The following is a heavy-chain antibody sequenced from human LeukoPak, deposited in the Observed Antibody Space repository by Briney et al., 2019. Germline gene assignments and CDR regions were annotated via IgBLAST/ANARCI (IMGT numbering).Heavy chain of an antibody. CDR3: AEDHDSSGYYWDY. J-gene: IGHJ4*02. D-gene: IGHD3-22*01. Sequence: GGSLRLSCAASGFTFSSYGMHWVRQAPGKGLEWVAVISYDGSNKYSADSVKGRFTVSRDNSKNTLYLQMNSLRPEDTAVYFCAEDHDSSGYYWDYWGQGTLVTVSS. CDR2: ISYDGSNK. CDR1: GFTFSSYG. V-gene: IGHV3-30*18.